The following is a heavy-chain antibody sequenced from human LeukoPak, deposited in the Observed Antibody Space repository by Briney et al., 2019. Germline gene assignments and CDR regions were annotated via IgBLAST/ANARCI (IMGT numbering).Heavy chain of an antibody. J-gene: IGHJ6*04. CDR2: ISSNGGST. CDR1: GLTFSSYA. Sequence: PGGSLRLSCSASGLTFSSYAMHWVRQAPGKGLEYVSAISSNGGSTYYADSVKGRFTISRDNSKNTLYLQMSSLRAEDTAVYYCVKDVGDLWYYYYGMDVWGKGTTVTVSS. D-gene: IGHD2-21*02. V-gene: IGHV3-64D*06. CDR3: VKDVGDLWYYYYGMDV.